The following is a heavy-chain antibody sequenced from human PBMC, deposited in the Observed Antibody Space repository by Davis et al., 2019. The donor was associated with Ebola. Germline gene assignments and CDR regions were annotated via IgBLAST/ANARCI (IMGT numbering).Heavy chain of an antibody. CDR1: GFTFSSYA. D-gene: IGHD6-13*01. CDR2: ISGSGGST. CDR3: ARDQPGYSSSWPNYYGMDV. J-gene: IGHJ6*02. Sequence: GESLKISCAASGFTFSSYAMSWVRQAPGKGLEWVSAISGSGGSTYYADSVKGRFTISRDNAKNSLYLQMNSLRAEDTAVYYCARDQPGYSSSWPNYYGMDVWGQGTTVAVSS. V-gene: IGHV3-23*01.